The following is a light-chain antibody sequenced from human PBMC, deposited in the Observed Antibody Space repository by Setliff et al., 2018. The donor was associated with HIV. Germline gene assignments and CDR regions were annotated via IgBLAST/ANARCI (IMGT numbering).Light chain of an antibody. V-gene: IGLV2-23*01. CDR2: QAT. J-gene: IGLJ1*01. Sequence: QSALTQPASVSGSPGQSITISCTGTSSDVGRYNLVSWYQQHPGKAPKLMIYQATKRPSGVSNRFSGSKSGNTASLTISGLQAEDEDDYYCCSNTGSNTYVFGTGTKVTVL. CDR3: CSNTGSNTYV. CDR1: SSDVGRYNL.